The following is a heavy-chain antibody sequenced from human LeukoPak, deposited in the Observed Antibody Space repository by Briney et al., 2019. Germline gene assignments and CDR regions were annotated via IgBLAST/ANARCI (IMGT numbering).Heavy chain of an antibody. CDR3: ARDPPWDRHAFDI. CDR1: GGSISSGSYY. V-gene: IGHV4-39*02. D-gene: IGHD1-26*01. CDR2: IYYSGST. Sequence: SETLSLTCAVSGGSISSGSYYWAWIRQPPGKGLEWIGSIYYSGSTYYSPSLKSRVTISVDTSKNQFSLKVSSVTAADTAVYYCARDPPWDRHAFDIWGQGTMVSVSS. J-gene: IGHJ3*02.